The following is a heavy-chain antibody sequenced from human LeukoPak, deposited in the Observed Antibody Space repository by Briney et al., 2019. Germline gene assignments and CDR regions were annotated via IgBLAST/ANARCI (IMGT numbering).Heavy chain of an antibody. CDR1: GFTFSSYW. CDR2: IKQDGSEK. D-gene: IGHD2-2*01. J-gene: IGHJ2*01. Sequence: GGSLRLSCAASGFTFSSYWMSWVRQAPGKGLEWVANIKQDGSEKYYVDSVKGRFTISRDNAKNSLYLQMNSLRAEDTAVYYCARGRGPGVVPAAPPPDWYFDLWGRGTLVTVSS. V-gene: IGHV3-7*01. CDR3: ARGRGPGVVPAAPPPDWYFDL.